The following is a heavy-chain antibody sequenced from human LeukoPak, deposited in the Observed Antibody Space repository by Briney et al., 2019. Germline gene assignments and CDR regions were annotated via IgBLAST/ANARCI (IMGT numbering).Heavy chain of an antibody. CDR3: ATSFGPVIAAAGTGAD. V-gene: IGHV3-48*03. Sequence: GGSLRLSCAASGFTFSSYEMNWVRQAPGKGLEWVSYISSSGSTIYYADSMKGRFTISRDNAKNSLYLQMNSLRAEDTAVYYCATSFGPVIAAAGTGADWGQGTLVTVSS. J-gene: IGHJ4*02. CDR1: GFTFSSYE. CDR2: ISSSGSTI. D-gene: IGHD6-13*01.